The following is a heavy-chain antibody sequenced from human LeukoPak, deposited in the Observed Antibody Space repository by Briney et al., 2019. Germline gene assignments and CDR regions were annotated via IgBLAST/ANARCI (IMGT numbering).Heavy chain of an antibody. J-gene: IGHJ4*02. D-gene: IGHD6-6*01. V-gene: IGHV3-23*01. CDR3: ASLYGYSSSPIDY. CDR1: GFTFINYA. Sequence: GGSLRLSCAASGFTFINYAMCWVRQAPGKGLEWVSAISGSGGSTYYADSVKGRFTISRDNSKNTLYLQMNSLRAEATAVYYCASLYGYSSSPIDYWGQGTLVTVSS. CDR2: ISGSGGST.